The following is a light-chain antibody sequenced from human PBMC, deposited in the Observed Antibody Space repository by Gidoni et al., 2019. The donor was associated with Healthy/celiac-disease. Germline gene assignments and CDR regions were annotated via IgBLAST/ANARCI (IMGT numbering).Light chain of an antibody. J-gene: IGKJ1*01. CDR2: GAS. Sequence: EIVMTQSPATLSVSPGERATLSCRASQSVSSNLAWYQQKPGQAPRLLIYGASTRATGIPARFSGSWSGTDFTLTISSLQSEDFAVYSCQQYNNWPRTFGQGTKVEIK. CDR3: QQYNNWPRT. V-gene: IGKV3-15*01. CDR1: QSVSSN.